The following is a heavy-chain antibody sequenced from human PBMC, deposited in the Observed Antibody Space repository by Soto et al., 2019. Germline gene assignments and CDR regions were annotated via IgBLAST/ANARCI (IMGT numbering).Heavy chain of an antibody. Sequence: QVQLVESGGGVVQPGRSLRLSCAASGFTFSSYGMHWVRQAPGKGLEWVAVISYDGSNKYYADCVKGRFTISRDNSKNTLYLQMNSLRAEDTAVYYCAKVDYWGQGTLVTVSS. J-gene: IGHJ4*02. CDR3: AKVDY. V-gene: IGHV3-30*18. CDR2: ISYDGSNK. CDR1: GFTFSSYG.